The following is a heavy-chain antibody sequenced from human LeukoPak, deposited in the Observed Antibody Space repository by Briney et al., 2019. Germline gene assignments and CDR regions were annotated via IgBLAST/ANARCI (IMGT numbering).Heavy chain of an antibody. V-gene: IGHV3-23*01. Sequence: GGSLRLSCAASGFTFSSYAMSWVRQAPGKGLEWVSAISGSGGSTYYADSVKGRFTISRDNSKNTLYLQMNSLRAENTAVYYCATLSATGGAPDYWGQGTLFTVSS. CDR1: GFTFSSYA. CDR2: ISGSGGST. CDR3: ATLSATGGAPDY. J-gene: IGHJ4*02. D-gene: IGHD1-14*01.